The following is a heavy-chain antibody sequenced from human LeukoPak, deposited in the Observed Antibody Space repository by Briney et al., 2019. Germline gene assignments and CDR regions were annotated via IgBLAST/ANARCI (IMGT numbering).Heavy chain of an antibody. V-gene: IGHV1-69*04. D-gene: IGHD6-13*01. CDR1: GGTFSSYA. Sequence: SVKVSCKASGGTFSSYAISWVRQAPGQGLEWMGRIIPILGIANYAQKFQGRVTITADKSTSTAYMELSSLRSEDTAVYYCARGGGDIAAAEFDPWGQGTLVTVSS. CDR3: ARGGGDIAAAEFDP. J-gene: IGHJ5*02. CDR2: IIPILGIA.